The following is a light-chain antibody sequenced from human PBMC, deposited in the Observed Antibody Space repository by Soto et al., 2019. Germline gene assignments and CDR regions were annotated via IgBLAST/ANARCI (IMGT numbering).Light chain of an antibody. J-gene: IGLJ2*01. CDR2: GNT. Sequence: QPVLTQPPSVSRAPGQRVTISCTGNSSNIGAGYDVHWYQQLPGAAPKLLIYGNTHRPSGVPDRFSASKSGTSASLAITGLQAGDEADFYCQSYDSSLSGSVFGGGTKLTVL. CDR1: SSNIGAGYD. CDR3: QSYDSSLSGSV. V-gene: IGLV1-40*01.